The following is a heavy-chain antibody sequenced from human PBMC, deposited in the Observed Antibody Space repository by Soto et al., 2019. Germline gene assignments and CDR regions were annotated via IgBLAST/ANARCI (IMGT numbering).Heavy chain of an antibody. CDR2: INAINGDT. Sequence: GASVKVSCKGSGYTFCRDGMHWVRQAPGQGLEWLAWINAINGDTKYSQRFQGRFTISRDNSKNTLYLQMNSLRAEDTAVYYCARDPISSSWYRTYYYYYYGMDVWGQGTTVTVSS. D-gene: IGHD6-13*01. CDR3: ARDPISSSWYRTYYYYYYGMDV. J-gene: IGHJ6*02. V-gene: IGHV1-3*01. CDR1: GYTFCRDG.